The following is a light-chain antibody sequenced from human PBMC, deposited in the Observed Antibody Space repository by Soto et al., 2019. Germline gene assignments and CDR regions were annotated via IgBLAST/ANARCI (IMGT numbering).Light chain of an antibody. CDR1: QSVSSSY. CDR2: GAS. V-gene: IGKV3-20*01. J-gene: IGKJ3*01. CDR3: QQYGSSPPFT. Sequence: EIVLTQSPGTLSLSPGERATLSCRASQSVSSSYLAWYQQKPGQAPTHLIYGASSRAPGIPDRLSGSGSGTDFTITISRLEPEDFAVYYCQQYGSSPPFTFGPGTKVDIK.